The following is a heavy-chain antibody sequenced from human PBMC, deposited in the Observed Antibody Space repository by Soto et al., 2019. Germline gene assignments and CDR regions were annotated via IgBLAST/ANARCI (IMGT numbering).Heavy chain of an antibody. J-gene: IGHJ5*02. CDR2: ISAYSGNT. Sequence: VKVSCKASGYSFTSYGISWVRQAPGQGLEWMGCISAYSGNTNYAQKLQGRVTMTTDTSTSTAYMELRSLRSDDTAVYYCARNYYDSSGYYPRWFDPWGQGTLVTVSS. CDR1: GYSFTSYG. CDR3: ARNYYDSSGYYPRWFDP. D-gene: IGHD3-22*01. V-gene: IGHV1-18*01.